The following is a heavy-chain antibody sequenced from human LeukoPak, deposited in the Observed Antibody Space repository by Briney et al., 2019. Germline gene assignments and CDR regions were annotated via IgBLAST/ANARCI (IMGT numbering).Heavy chain of an antibody. V-gene: IGHV3-30*02. Sequence: GGSLRLSCAASGFTFTTYGMHWVRQAPGKGLEWVAFIQNDEIDKFYADSVKGRFTISRDNSKNTLYLQMNSLRAEDTAVYYCARVDGYSYGYIDYWGQGTLVTVSS. D-gene: IGHD5-18*01. J-gene: IGHJ4*02. CDR3: ARVDGYSYGYIDY. CDR1: GFTFTTYG. CDR2: IQNDEIDK.